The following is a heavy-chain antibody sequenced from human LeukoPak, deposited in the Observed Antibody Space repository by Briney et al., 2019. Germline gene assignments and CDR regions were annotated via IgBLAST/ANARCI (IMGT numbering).Heavy chain of an antibody. Sequence: GGSLSLSCAASVFTFDVYAMHGVRRAPGGGGECVSGIIWNSVSIGYADYVKGRVTSRSDNAKNSPYMQMYSLRADDTALYYCAKAVAHVHSLFDYWGQGTLVTVSS. J-gene: IGHJ4*02. V-gene: IGHV3-9*01. CDR3: AKAVAHVHSLFDY. CDR1: VFTFDVYA. CDR2: IIWNSVSI. D-gene: IGHD2-15*01.